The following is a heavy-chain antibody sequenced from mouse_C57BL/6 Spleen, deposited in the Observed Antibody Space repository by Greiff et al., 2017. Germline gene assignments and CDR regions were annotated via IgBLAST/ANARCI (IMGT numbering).Heavy chain of an antibody. CDR3: ALAYYGNPWFAY. CDR1: GYTFTSYW. Sequence: QVQLQQPGAELVRPGSSVKLSCKASGYTFTSYWMDWVKQRPGQGLEWIGNIYPSDSETHYNQKFKDKATLTVDKSSSTAYMQLSSLTSEDSAVYYCALAYYGNPWFAYWGKGTLVTVSA. D-gene: IGHD2-10*01. CDR2: IYPSDSET. J-gene: IGHJ3*01. V-gene: IGHV1-61*01.